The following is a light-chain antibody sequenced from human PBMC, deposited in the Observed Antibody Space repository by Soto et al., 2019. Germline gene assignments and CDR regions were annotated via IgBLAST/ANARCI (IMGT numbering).Light chain of an antibody. J-gene: IGKJ5*01. Sequence: DIVMTQSPATLSLSPGERATLSCRASQSVSSYLAWYQQQPGQAPRRLIYDASNRDTGVPARFSGSGSGTEFTLTISSLEPEDVAVYYCQQRSNWPITFGQGTRLEIK. V-gene: IGKV3-11*01. CDR1: QSVSSY. CDR3: QQRSNWPIT. CDR2: DAS.